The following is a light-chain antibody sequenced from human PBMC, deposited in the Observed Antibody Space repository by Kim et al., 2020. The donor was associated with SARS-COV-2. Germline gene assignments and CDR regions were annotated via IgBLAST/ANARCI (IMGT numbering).Light chain of an antibody. Sequence: SSELTQDPAVSVALGQTVRITCQGDSLRNYYASWYQQKPGQAPILVVYGKNNRPSGIPDRFSGSSSRNTASLTITGAQAEDDADYYCNSRDSSGNHVIFGGGTQLTVL. CDR1: SLRNYY. CDR2: GKN. CDR3: NSRDSSGNHVI. V-gene: IGLV3-19*01. J-gene: IGLJ2*01.